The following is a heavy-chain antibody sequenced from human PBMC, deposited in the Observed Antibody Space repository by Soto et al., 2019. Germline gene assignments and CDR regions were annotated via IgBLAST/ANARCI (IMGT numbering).Heavy chain of an antibody. V-gene: IGHV3-30-3*01. Sequence: QVQLVESGGGVVQPGRSLRLSCAASGFTFSSYAMHWVRQAPGKGLEWVAVISYDGSNKYYADSVKGRFTISRDNSKNTLYLQMNSLRAEDTAVYYCASTHAADLLRYSDPQDYWGQGTLVTVSS. CDR2: ISYDGSNK. J-gene: IGHJ4*02. CDR3: ASTHAADLLRYSDPQDY. CDR1: GFTFSSYA. D-gene: IGHD3-9*01.